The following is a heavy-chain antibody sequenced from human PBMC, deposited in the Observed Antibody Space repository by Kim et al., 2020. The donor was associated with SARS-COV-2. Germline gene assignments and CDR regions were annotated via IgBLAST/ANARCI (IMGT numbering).Heavy chain of an antibody. D-gene: IGHD3-3*01. V-gene: IGHV3-66*01. CDR3: ARDLLEQGGMDV. Sequence: GGSLRLSCAASGITVSSNYMSWVRQAPGKGLEWVSVIYSGGSTYYADSVKGRFTISRDNSKNTLYLQMNSLRAEDTAVYYCARDLLEQGGMDVWGQGPTVTVSS. J-gene: IGHJ6*02. CDR2: IYSGGST. CDR1: GITVSSNY.